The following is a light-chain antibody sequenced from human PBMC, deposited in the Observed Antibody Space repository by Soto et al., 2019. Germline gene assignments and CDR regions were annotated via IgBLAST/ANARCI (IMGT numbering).Light chain of an antibody. CDR2: DAS. CDR1: QTITTW. CDR3: QQYTNTNNPWM. V-gene: IGKV1-5*01. Sequence: DIRVTQSPPTLSASVGDRVTITCRASQTITTWMAWYQQKPGKAPKLLVYDASTLQGGVATRFSGSGSGTEFTLIISGLQPEDSATYYCQQYTNTNNPWMFGQGTKVEI. J-gene: IGKJ1*01.